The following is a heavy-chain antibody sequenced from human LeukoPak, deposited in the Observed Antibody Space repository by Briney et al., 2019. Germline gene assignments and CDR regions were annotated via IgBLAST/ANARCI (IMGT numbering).Heavy chain of an antibody. Sequence: AASVKVSCKASGYTFTGYYMHWVRQAPGQGLEWMGWINPNSGGTNYAQKFLGRVTMTRDTSISTAYMELSRLRSDDTAVYYCARAVVVVPAAIYYDSSGYLFDYWGQGTLVTVSS. D-gene: IGHD2-2*02. CDR2: INPNSGGT. CDR3: ARAVVVVPAAIYYDSSGYLFDY. V-gene: IGHV1-2*02. J-gene: IGHJ4*02. CDR1: GYTFTGYY.